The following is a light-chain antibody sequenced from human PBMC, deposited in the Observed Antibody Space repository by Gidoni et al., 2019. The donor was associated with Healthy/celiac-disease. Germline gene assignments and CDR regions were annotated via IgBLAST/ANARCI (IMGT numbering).Light chain of an antibody. CDR3: QQYNNWPPVA. CDR1: QSVSSN. Sequence: EIVMTQSPATLSVSPGERATLSCSASQSVSSNLAWYQQKPGQAPRLLIYGASTRATGIPARLSGSGSGTEFTLNISSLQSEDFAVYYCQQYNNWPPVAFXQXTKVEIK. J-gene: IGKJ1*01. CDR2: GAS. V-gene: IGKV3-15*01.